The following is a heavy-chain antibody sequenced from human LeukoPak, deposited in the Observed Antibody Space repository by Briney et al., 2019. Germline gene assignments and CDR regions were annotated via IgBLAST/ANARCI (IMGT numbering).Heavy chain of an antibody. CDR2: ISWNSGSI. J-gene: IGHJ4*02. D-gene: IGHD2-2*02. Sequence: PGRSLRLSCAASGFTFDDYAMHWVRQAPGKGLEWVSGISWNSGSIGYADSVKGRFTISRDNAKNSLYLQMNSLRAEDTALYYCAKGYCSSTSCYIDYWGQGTLVTVS. V-gene: IGHV3-9*01. CDR3: AKGYCSSTSCYIDY. CDR1: GFTFDDYA.